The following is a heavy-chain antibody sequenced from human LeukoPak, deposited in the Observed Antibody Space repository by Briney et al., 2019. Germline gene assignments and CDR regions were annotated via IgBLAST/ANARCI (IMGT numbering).Heavy chain of an antibody. D-gene: IGHD6-19*01. V-gene: IGHV3-74*01. CDR3: ARVLPGVGWDNWFDP. Sequence: GGSLRLSCAASGFTFSSYWMHWVRQAPGKGLVWVSRINSDGSSTSYADSVKGRFTISRDNAKNTLYLQMNSLRAEDTAVYYCARVLPGVGWDNWFDPWGQGTLVTVSS. CDR2: INSDGSST. CDR1: GFTFSSYW. J-gene: IGHJ5*02.